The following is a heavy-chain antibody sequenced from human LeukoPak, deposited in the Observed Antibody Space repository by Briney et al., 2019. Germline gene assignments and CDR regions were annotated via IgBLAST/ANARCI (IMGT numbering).Heavy chain of an antibody. CDR1: GFTFTDYW. CDR3: ARDGTAAGLYFDL. J-gene: IGHJ4*01. D-gene: IGHD6-13*01. CDR2: IRQDGSEK. V-gene: IGHV3-7*01. Sequence: GGSLKLSCEVSGFTFTDYWMNWVRQAPGKGPEWVASIRQDGSEKTYVDSVKGRFTISRDNTKNSLSLQLNGLRAEDTAVYYCARDGTAAGLYFDLWGQGTLVTVSS.